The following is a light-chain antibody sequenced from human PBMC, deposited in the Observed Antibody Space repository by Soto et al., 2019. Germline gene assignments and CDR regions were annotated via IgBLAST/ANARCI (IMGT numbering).Light chain of an antibody. Sequence: TQSPGTLSVSPGERANLSCRASRSFSNNLAWYQQKPGQAPRLLIYGASSRAPGIPARFSGSGSETEFTLSISSLQSEDFAIYHCQQYINWPFTFGPGTKVDLK. CDR2: GAS. J-gene: IGKJ3*01. CDR3: QQYINWPFT. V-gene: IGKV3D-15*01. CDR1: RSFSNN.